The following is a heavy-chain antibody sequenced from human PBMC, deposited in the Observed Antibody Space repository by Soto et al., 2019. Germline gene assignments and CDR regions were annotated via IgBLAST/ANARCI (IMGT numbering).Heavy chain of an antibody. D-gene: IGHD3-10*01. V-gene: IGHV3-7*01. CDR1: GFTFSSYW. CDR3: ARAIGNYYYYYGMDV. J-gene: IGHJ6*02. CDR2: IKQDGSEK. Sequence: PGGSLRLSCAASGFTFSSYWMSWVRQAPGKGLEWVANIKQDGSEKYYVDSVKGRFTISRDNAKNSLYLQMNSLRAEDTAVYYCARAIGNYYYYYGMDVWGQGTTVTVSS.